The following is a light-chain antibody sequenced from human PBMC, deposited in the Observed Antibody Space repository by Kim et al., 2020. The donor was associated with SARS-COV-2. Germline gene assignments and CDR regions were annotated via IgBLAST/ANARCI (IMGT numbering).Light chain of an antibody. J-gene: IGLJ2*01. CDR3: QAWDSSTVV. V-gene: IGLV3-1*01. Sequence: LSPGQTSSISCSGDKLGDKYACWYQQKPGQSPVLVIYQDSKRPSGIPERFSGSNSGNTATLTISGTQAMDEADYYCQAWDSSTVVFGGGTQLTVL. CDR2: QDS. CDR1: KLGDKY.